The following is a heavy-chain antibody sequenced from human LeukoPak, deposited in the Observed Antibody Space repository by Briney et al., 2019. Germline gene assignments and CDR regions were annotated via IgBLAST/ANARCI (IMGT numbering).Heavy chain of an antibody. J-gene: IGHJ4*02. CDR1: GYTLTELS. CDR3: ATDWSGYSSSWYGWRWPY. V-gene: IGHV1-24*01. Sequence: ASVNVSFKFSGYTLTELSMYWVRQPPGKGHEWMGGFDPEDGETTYAQKFQGRVTMTEDTSTDTAYMELSSLRSEDTAVYYCATDWSGYSSSWYGWRWPYWGQGTLVTVSS. D-gene: IGHD6-13*01. CDR2: FDPEDGET.